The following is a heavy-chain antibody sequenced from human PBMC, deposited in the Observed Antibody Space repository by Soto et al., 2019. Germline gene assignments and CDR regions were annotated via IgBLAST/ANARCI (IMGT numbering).Heavy chain of an antibody. D-gene: IGHD2-8*01. CDR3: AKLRDFVVLPAGILDY. V-gene: IGHV3-53*01. J-gene: IGHJ4*02. CDR2: IYSGGAT. Sequence: GGSLRLSCAAAGSSVSTSHISWVRQAPGKGLEWVSVIYSGGATHYAVSVKGRLIISRDKSKNTVDLQMNSLRAEDTAVYYCAKLRDFVVLPAGILDYWGPGTLVTSPQ. CDR1: GSSVSTSH.